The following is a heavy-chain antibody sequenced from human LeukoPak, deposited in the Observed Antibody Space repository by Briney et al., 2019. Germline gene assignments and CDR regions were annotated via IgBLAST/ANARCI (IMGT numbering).Heavy chain of an antibody. CDR3: ARDEAVALFDY. CDR2: ISSSSSTI. CDR1: GFTFSSYS. J-gene: IGHJ4*02. Sequence: GGSLRLSCAASGFTFSSYSMNWVRQAPGKGLEWVSYISSSSSTIYYADSVKGRFTISRDNAKNSLHLQMNSLRAEDTAMYYCARDEAVALFDYWGQGTLVTVSS. V-gene: IGHV3-48*01. D-gene: IGHD6-19*01.